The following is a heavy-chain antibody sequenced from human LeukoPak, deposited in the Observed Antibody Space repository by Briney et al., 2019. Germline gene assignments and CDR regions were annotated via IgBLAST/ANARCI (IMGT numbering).Heavy chain of an antibody. CDR3: ARDDIAVAGTWYFDL. D-gene: IGHD6-19*01. CDR2: IIPIFGTA. V-gene: IGHV1-69*06. J-gene: IGHJ2*01. Sequence: ASVKVSCKASGYTFTGYYMHWVRQAPGQGLEWMGGIIPIFGTANYAQKFQGRVTITADKSTSTAYMELSSLRSEDTAVYYCARDDIAVAGTWYFDLWGRGTPVTVSS. CDR1: GYTFTGYY.